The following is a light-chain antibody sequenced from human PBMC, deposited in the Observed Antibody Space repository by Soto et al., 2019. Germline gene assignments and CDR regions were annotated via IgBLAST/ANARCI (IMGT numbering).Light chain of an antibody. J-gene: IGKJ1*01. CDR2: GTS. V-gene: IGKV3-20*01. Sequence: EIVLTQSPVILSLSPGERATLSCRASQSVSNDFLAWYQHKPGQAPRLLISGTSSRATGIPDRFSGSGAGTDFTLTISRLEPEDFAVYYCQQYGTTPWTFGQGTKVDIK. CDR3: QQYGTTPWT. CDR1: QSVSNDF.